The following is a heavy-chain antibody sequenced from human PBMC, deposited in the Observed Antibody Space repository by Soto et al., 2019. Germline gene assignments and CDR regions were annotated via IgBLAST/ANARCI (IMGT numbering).Heavy chain of an antibody. V-gene: IGHV4-59*01. CDR3: ASLYCSSTSCYPYENWFGP. CDR1: GGSISSYY. CDR2: IYYSGST. Sequence: SETLSLTCTVSGGSISSYYWSWIRQPPGKGLEWIGYIYYSGSTNYNPSLKSRVTISVDTPKNQFSLKLSSVTAADTAVYYCASLYCSSTSCYPYENWFGPWGQGXLVTVYS. J-gene: IGHJ5*02. D-gene: IGHD2-2*01.